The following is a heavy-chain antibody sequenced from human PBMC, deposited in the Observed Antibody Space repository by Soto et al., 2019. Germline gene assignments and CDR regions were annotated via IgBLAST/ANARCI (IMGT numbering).Heavy chain of an antibody. Sequence: QVQLQESGPRLVTPSETLTLTCSVSGGSITNHYWGWIRQPPGKGLEFIGRIYPSGRAHYNPSLQDRVTMSVDTSKNQFSLKVNSVTAADTAIYYCARAYDVNTAVDYWYFDLWGRGTLVTVSS. CDR3: ARAYDVNTAVDYWYFDL. CDR1: GGSITNHY. D-gene: IGHD5-18*01. V-gene: IGHV4-4*07. CDR2: IYPSGRA. J-gene: IGHJ2*01.